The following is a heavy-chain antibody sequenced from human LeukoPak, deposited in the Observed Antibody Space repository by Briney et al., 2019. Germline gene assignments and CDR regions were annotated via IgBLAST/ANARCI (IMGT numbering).Heavy chain of an antibody. CDR3: AREGSSGYYPY. CDR1: GFTFSSYP. CDR2: ISYDGSEK. J-gene: IGHJ4*02. V-gene: IGHV3-30-3*01. D-gene: IGHD3-22*01. Sequence: GGSLRLSCAASGFTFSSYPMHWVRQAPGKGLEWLAVISYDGSEKHYADPVKGRFTISRDNSKNTVYLQMNSLRDEDTAVYYCAREGSSGYYPYWGQGILVTVSS.